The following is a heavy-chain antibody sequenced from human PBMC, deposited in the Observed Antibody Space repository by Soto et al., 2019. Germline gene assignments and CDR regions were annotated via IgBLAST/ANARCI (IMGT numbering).Heavy chain of an antibody. J-gene: IGHJ4*02. CDR3: ATKGDFDF. CDR2: ITSAGSHI. CDR1: GLTFSLYG. V-gene: IGHV3-30*03. Sequence: QVQVVESGGGVVQPGRSLRVSCTVSGLTFSLYGFHWVRQAPGKGLEWVALITSAGSHIFYADSVKGRFTISRDDSKNTLYIHMNDLRVEDTAVYFCATKGDFDFWGQGTLVTVSS.